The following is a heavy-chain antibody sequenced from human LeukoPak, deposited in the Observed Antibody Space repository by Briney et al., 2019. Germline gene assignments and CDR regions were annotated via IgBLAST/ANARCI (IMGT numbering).Heavy chain of an antibody. J-gene: IGHJ4*02. CDR2: IYYSGNT. CDR1: GGSISSSSYY. CDR3: ARDDTPYGSGSYSN. Sequence: SETLSLTCTVSGGSISSSSYYWGWIRQPPGKGLEWIGSIYYSGNTYYNPSLKSRVTISVDTSKNQFSLKLSSVTAADTAVYYCARDDTPYGSGSYSNWGQGTLVTVSS. V-gene: IGHV4-39*07. D-gene: IGHD3-10*01.